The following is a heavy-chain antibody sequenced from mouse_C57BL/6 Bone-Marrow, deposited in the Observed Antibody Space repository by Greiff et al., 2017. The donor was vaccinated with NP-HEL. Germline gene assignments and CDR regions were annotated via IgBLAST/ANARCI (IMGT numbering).Heavy chain of an antibody. D-gene: IGHD1-1*01. J-gene: IGHJ4*01. V-gene: IGHV1-74*01. CDR2: IHPSDSDT. Sequence: VKLQQPGAELVKPGASVKVSCKASGYTFTSYWMHWVKQRPGQGLEWIGRIHPSDSDTNYNQKFKGKATLTVDKSSSTAYMQLSSLTSEDSAVYYCAISGKSEPQWGAMDYWGQGTSVTVSS. CDR3: AISGKSEPQWGAMDY. CDR1: GYTFTSYW.